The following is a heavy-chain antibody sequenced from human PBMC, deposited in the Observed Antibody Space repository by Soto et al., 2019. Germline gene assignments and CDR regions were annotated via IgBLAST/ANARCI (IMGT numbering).Heavy chain of an antibody. CDR1: SGSISSTIYS. D-gene: IGHD2-15*01. V-gene: IGHV4-39*01. J-gene: IGHJ5*02. Sequence: SETLSLTCTVSSGSISSTIYSWDWIRQPPGKGLEWIWSIFYSGSTYYNPSLKSRVTISVDTSKNQFSLTLTSVTAADTAVYYCARQCRGVTCHWFAPWGQGTLVTVSS. CDR3: ARQCRGVTCHWFAP. CDR2: IFYSGST.